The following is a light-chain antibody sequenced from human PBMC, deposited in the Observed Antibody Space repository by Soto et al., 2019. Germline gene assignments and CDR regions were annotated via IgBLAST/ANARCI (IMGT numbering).Light chain of an antibody. Sequence: DIQMTQSPSAMSAAVGDRVTSTCRASQGISNYLAWFQQKPGKVPKRLIYAASSLQSGVPSRFSGSASGAAFTLTISSLQPEDCATDYFLPHNSYPYTFGQGTKLEIK. CDR1: QGISNY. J-gene: IGKJ2*01. CDR2: AAS. CDR3: LPHNSYPYT. V-gene: IGKV1-17*03.